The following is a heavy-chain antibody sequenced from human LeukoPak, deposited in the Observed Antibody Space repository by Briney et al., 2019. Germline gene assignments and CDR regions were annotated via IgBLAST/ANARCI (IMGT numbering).Heavy chain of an antibody. Sequence: SETLSLTCTVSGYSISSGYYWGWIRQPPGKGLEWIGSIYHSGSTYYNPSLKSRVTISVDTSKNQFSLKLSSVTAADTAMYYCAREKRNWGLDVGYWGQGTLVTVSS. V-gene: IGHV4-38-2*02. J-gene: IGHJ4*02. D-gene: IGHD7-27*01. CDR3: AREKRNWGLDVGY. CDR2: IYHSGST. CDR1: GYSISSGYY.